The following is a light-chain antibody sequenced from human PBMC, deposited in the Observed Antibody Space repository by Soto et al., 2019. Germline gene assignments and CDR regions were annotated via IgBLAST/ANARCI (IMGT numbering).Light chain of an antibody. Sequence: DIQMTQSPSSLSGSVGDRVTITCRASQIISSYLNWYQQKPGKAPKLLIYAASSLQSGVPSRFSGSGSGTDFTLTISSLQPEDFATYYCQQSYSTLITFGQGTRLEIK. CDR3: QQSYSTLIT. CDR1: QIISSY. CDR2: AAS. V-gene: IGKV1-39*01. J-gene: IGKJ5*01.